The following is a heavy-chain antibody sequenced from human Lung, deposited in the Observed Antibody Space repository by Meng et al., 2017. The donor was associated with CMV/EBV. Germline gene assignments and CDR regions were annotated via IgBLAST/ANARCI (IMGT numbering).Heavy chain of an antibody. V-gene: IGHV1-2*02. D-gene: IGHD6-19*01. CDR3: ARAMAVAGTAPFDY. J-gene: IGHJ4*01. CDR2: INSYTGGT. CDR1: GYTFTGYH. Sequence: SXXVSXKASGYTFTGYHIHWVRQAPGQGLQWMGWINSYTGGTISAQKFQGRVTMTRDTSISTASMELRRLTSDDTAVYFCARAMAVAGTAPFDYWGHGTXVTVSS.